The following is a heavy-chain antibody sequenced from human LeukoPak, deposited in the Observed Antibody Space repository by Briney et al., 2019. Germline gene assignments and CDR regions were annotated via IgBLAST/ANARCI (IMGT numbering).Heavy chain of an antibody. V-gene: IGHV3-7*01. CDR1: GFTFSSYW. Sequence: PGGSLRLSCAASGFTFSSYWMSWVRQAPGKGLEWVANIKQDGSDKNYVDSVKGRFTTSRDDAKNSLYLQMNSLRAEDTAVYYCARHSRSSSGYWGQGTLVTVSS. CDR2: IKQDGSDK. D-gene: IGHD6-19*01. J-gene: IGHJ4*02. CDR3: ARHSRSSSGY.